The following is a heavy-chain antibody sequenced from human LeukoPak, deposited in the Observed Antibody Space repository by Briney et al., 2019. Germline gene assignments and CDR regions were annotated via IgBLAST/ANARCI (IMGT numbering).Heavy chain of an antibody. J-gene: IGHJ4*02. D-gene: IGHD3-22*01. CDR2: ISGSGGST. CDR1: GFTFSSYG. CDR3: AKDAYSNYYDSSRYFDY. V-gene: IGHV3-23*01. Sequence: PGGTLRLSCAASGFTFSSYGMSWVRQAPGKGLEWVSAISGSGGSTYYADSVKGRFTISRDNSKNTLYLQVNSLRAEDTAVYYCAKDAYSNYYDSSRYFDYWGQGTLVTVSS.